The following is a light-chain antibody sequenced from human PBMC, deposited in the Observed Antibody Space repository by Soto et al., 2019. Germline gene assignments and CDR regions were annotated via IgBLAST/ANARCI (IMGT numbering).Light chain of an antibody. CDR2: DSS. Sequence: EVVMRQSPATLSVSLGEGATLSCRSSQGIGDTLAWYQQRPGQPPRLLMFDSSNRATGVPVRFSGSGSGTVFTLTIDSLEPEDSAVYYCQQRKHWPPITFGQGTRLEIK. J-gene: IGKJ5*01. CDR3: QQRKHWPPIT. V-gene: IGKV3-11*01. CDR1: QGIGDT.